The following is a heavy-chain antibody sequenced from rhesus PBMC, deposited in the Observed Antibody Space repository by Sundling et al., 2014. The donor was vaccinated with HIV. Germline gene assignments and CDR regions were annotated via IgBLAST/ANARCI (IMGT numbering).Heavy chain of an antibody. CDR2: INPLNGKT. J-gene: IGHJ1*01. D-gene: IGHD2-15*01. CDR3: AREEAIVLLTDILAEYLEF. V-gene: IGHV1S2*01. CDR1: GYMFTDYY. Sequence: QVQLVQSGAEVKKPGSSLKVSCKASGYMFTDYYIHWVRQAPRQGLEWMGWINPLNGKTNYAQKFQDRVTMTRDTSTNTAYMDLTSLRSEDTAVYYCAREEAIVLLTDILAEYLEFWGQGALVTVSS.